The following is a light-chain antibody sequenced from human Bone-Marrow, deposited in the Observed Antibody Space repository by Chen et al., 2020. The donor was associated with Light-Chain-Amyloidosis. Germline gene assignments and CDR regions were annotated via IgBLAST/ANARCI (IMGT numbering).Light chain of an antibody. J-gene: IGLJ3*02. V-gene: IGLV3-21*02. CDR1: NIGSTS. CDR3: QVWDRSSDRPV. Sequence: SYVLTQPSSVSVAPGRPATISCGGNNIGSTSVHWYQQPPGQAPLLVVYDDSDRPSGIPERLSGSNSGNTATLTISRVEAGDEADYYCQVWDRSSDRPVFGGGTKLTVL. CDR2: DDS.